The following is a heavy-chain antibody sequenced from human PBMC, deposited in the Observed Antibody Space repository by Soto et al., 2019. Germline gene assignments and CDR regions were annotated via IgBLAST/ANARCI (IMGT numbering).Heavy chain of an antibody. CDR2: TYYRSKWYN. V-gene: IGHV6-1*01. J-gene: IGHJ4*02. CDR1: GDRVSSNSAA. Sequence: PSQTLSLTCAISGDRVSSNSAAWNWIRQSPSRGLEWLGRTYYRSKWYNDYAVSVKSRITINPDTSKKQFSLQLNSVTPEDTAVYYCARELSDYDFWSGYYYYDYWGQGSLVTVSS. CDR3: ARELSDYDFWSGYYYYDY. D-gene: IGHD3-3*01.